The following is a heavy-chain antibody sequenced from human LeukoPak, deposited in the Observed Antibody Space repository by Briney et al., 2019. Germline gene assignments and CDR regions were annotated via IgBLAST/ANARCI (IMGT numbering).Heavy chain of an antibody. V-gene: IGHV4-61*02. CDR3: ARRARGSTIDY. J-gene: IGHJ4*02. CDR1: GGSISSGSYY. D-gene: IGHD3-10*01. CDR2: IYTSGST. Sequence: SETLSLTCTVSGGSISSGSYYWSWIRQPAGKGLEWIGRIYTSGSTNYNPSLKSRVTISVDTSKNQFSLKLSSVTAADTAVYYCARRARGSTIDYWGQGTLVTVSS.